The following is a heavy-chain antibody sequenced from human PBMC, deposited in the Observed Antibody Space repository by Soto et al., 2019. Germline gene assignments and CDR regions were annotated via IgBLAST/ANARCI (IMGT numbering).Heavy chain of an antibody. Sequence: GASVKVSCKASGYTFTSYGISWVRQAPGQGLEWMGWISAYNGNTNYAQKLQGRVTMTTDTSTSTAYMELRSLRSDDTAVYYCARDTGDDFWSGYYIGIYYYYMDVWGKGTTVTVSS. J-gene: IGHJ6*03. CDR1: GYTFTSYG. D-gene: IGHD3-3*01. V-gene: IGHV1-18*01. CDR2: ISAYNGNT. CDR3: ARDTGDDFWSGYYIGIYYYYMDV.